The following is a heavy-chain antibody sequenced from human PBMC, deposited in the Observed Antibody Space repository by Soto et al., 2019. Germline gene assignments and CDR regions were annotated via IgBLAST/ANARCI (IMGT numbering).Heavy chain of an antibody. CDR1: GFTFTTYS. V-gene: IGHV3-23*01. D-gene: IGHD4-17*01. Sequence: EVHLLESGGVSVLPGGSLRLSCAASGFTFTTYSLSWVRQAPGKGPEWVSGIVQDGSTKYADSVRGRFTISRDNSKNTVFLQMFSRRGEDTAVYYCAKDLRPDGVWDFDHWGQGTLVTVSS. CDR2: IVQDGST. CDR3: AKDLRPDGVWDFDH. J-gene: IGHJ4*02.